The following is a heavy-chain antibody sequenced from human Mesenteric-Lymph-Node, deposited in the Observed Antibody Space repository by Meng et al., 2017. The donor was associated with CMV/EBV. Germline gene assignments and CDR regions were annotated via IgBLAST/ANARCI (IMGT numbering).Heavy chain of an antibody. CDR3: ASEKPVVVVPANDAFDI. CDR1: GGPFSSVEHS. D-gene: IGHD2-2*01. Sequence: SETLSLTCTVSGGPFSSVEHSWNWIRQTPGKGLEWIGFIYSSGSLYFNPSLRSRVSMSVDTSKSQFSLRLTSVTVADTAVYYCASEKPVVVVPANDAFDIWGQGTMVTVSS. CDR2: IYSSGSL. J-gene: IGHJ3*02. V-gene: IGHV4-31*02.